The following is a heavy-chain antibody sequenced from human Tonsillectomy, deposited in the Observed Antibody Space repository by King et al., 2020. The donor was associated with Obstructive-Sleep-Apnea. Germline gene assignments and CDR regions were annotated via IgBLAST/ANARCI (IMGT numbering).Heavy chain of an antibody. CDR2: VNSDSDTI. CDR1: GFTFSSYS. Sequence: VQLVESGGALVQPGGCLRLSCAASGFTFSSYSINWVRQAPGKGLEWVSYVNSDSDTIYYAASVKGRFTISRDNAKNSLYLQMNSLRVEDSAVYYCARDLYGDYAFDYWGQGTLVTVSS. D-gene: IGHD4-17*01. J-gene: IGHJ4*02. CDR3: ARDLYGDYAFDY. V-gene: IGHV3-48*04.